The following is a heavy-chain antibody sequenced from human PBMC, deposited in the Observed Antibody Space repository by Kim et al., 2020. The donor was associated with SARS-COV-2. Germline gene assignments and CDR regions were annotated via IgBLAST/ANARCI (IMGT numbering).Heavy chain of an antibody. J-gene: IGHJ4*02. CDR2: IYPGDSDT. CDR3: AIKYSSSWYGLYPDY. D-gene: IGHD6-13*01. CDR1: GYSFTSYW. Sequence: GESLKISCKGSGYSFTSYWIGWVRQMPGKGLEWMGIIYPGDSDTRYSPSFQGQVTISADKSISTAYLQWSSLKASDTAMYYCAIKYSSSWYGLYPDYWGQGTLVTVSS. V-gene: IGHV5-51*01.